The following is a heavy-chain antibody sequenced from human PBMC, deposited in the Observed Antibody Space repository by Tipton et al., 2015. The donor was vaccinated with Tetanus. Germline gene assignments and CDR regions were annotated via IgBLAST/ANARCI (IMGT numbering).Heavy chain of an antibody. CDR1: GHSSIGYY. CDR2: IIPIFGST. V-gene: IGHV1-69*13. Sequence: GAEVKKPGASLKVSCKASGHSSIGYYIHWVRQAPGQGLEWMGWIIPIFGSTKYAQKFQGRVTITADQSTNTVYMDVSTLQSKDTAVYFCAKASKMATNWYHFDYWGQGTLVTVSS. CDR3: AKASKMATNWYHFDY. D-gene: IGHD5-24*01. J-gene: IGHJ4*02.